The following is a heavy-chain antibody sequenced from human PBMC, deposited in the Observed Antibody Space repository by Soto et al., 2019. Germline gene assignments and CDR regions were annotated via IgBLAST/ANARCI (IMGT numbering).Heavy chain of an antibody. Sequence: EVKLVESGGGLVQPGGSLRLSCAASGFSFSDYYMDWVRQVPGKGLEWVGRSRNKANSYNPEYAPSVKDRFSISRDNSKDSMYLQMNSLKTEDTAVYYCDRDTGGSYDYWGQGALVTVSS. CDR1: GFSFSDYY. CDR2: SRNKANSYNP. J-gene: IGHJ4*02. D-gene: IGHD3-16*01. CDR3: DRDTGGSYDY. V-gene: IGHV3-72*01.